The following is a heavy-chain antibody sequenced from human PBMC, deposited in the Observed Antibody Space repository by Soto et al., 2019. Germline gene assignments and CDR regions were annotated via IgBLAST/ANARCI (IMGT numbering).Heavy chain of an antibody. J-gene: IGHJ3*02. V-gene: IGHV3-9*01. CDR1: GFTFDDYA. D-gene: IGHD6-13*01. CDR3: AKVFVAAGTRHAFDI. CDR2: ISWNSGSI. Sequence: PWGSLRLSCAASGFTFDDYAMHWVRQAPGKGLEWVSGISWNSGSIGYADSVKGRFTISRDNAKNSLYLQMNSLRAEDTALYYCAKVFVAAGTRHAFDIWGQGTMVTVSS.